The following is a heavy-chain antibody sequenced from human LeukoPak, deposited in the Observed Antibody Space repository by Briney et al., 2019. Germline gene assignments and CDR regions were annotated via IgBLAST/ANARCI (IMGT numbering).Heavy chain of an antibody. CDR1: GFTFSSYG. D-gene: IGHD2-2*01. Sequence: GRSLRLSCAASGFTFSSYGMHWVRQAPGKGLEWVAVISYDGSNKYYADSGKGRFTISRDNSKNTLYLQMNSLRAEDTAVYYCAKALGYCSSTSCSYYYYYGMDVWGQGTTVTVSS. V-gene: IGHV3-30*18. J-gene: IGHJ6*02. CDR3: AKALGYCSSTSCSYYYYYGMDV. CDR2: ISYDGSNK.